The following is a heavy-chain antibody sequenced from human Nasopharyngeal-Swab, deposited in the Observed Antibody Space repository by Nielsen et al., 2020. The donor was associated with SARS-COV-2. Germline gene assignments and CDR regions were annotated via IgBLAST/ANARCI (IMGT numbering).Heavy chain of an antibody. V-gene: IGHV3-74*01. CDR3: VRQHIDYYYYYMDV. J-gene: IGHJ6*03. Sequence: GGSLRLSCTASGFTFSNYWMHWVRQAPGKGLVWVSHINVDGISTNYADSVKGRFTISRDNAKNTLYLQMNNLRAEDTAVYYCVRQHIDYYYYYMDVWGKGTTVTVPS. CDR2: INVDGIST. CDR1: GFTFSNYW. D-gene: IGHD6-13*01.